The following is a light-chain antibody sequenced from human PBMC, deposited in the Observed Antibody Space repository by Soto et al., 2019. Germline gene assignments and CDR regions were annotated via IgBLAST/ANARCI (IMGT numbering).Light chain of an antibody. CDR3: SSYTNTSPHVI. CDR1: SSDIGGYNH. V-gene: IGLV2-14*03. Sequence: QSVLTQPASVSGSPGQSITISCTGASSDIGGYNHVSWYQQHPGKAPKLIIYNVSHRPSGVSTRFSGSKYGNTASLIIAGLQAEDEADYFCSSYTNTSPHVIFGGGTQLTAL. J-gene: IGLJ2*01. CDR2: NVS.